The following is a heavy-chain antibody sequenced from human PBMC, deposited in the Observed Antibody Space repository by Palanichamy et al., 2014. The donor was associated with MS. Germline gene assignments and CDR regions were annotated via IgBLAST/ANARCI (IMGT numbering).Heavy chain of an antibody. J-gene: IGHJ2*01. CDR2: IYSTGPT. Sequence: EVQLVETGGGLIQPGGSLRLSCAASGFTVSSNYMSWVRQAPGKGLEWVSFIYSTGPTYYADSVKGRFTISRDNSKNTLYLQMNSLRAEDTAVYYCARKGIYWYFDLWGRGTLVTVSS. CDR3: ARKGIYWYFDL. V-gene: IGHV3-53*02. CDR1: GFTVSSNY.